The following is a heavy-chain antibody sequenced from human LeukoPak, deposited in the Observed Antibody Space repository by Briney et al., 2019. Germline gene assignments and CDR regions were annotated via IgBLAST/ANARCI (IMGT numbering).Heavy chain of an antibody. CDR3: ASLMGREYSSSPPHGMDV. Sequence: GESLKISCKGSGYSFTSYWIGWVRQMPGKGLEWMGIIYPGDSDTGYSPSFQGQVTISADKSISTAYLQWSSLKASDTAMYYCASLMGREYSSSPPHGMDVWGQGTTVTVSS. CDR1: GYSFTSYW. V-gene: IGHV5-51*01. D-gene: IGHD6-6*01. J-gene: IGHJ6*02. CDR2: IYPGDSDT.